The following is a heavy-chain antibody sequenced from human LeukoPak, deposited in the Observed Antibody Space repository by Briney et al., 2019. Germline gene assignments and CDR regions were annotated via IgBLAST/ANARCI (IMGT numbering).Heavy chain of an antibody. CDR1: GFTFDDYA. Sequence: GGSLRLSCAASGFTFDDYAMHWVRQAPGKGLEWVSGISWNSGSIGYADSVKGRFTISRDNAKNSLYLQMNSLRAEDTAVYYCTRELDYWGQGTLVTVSS. CDR2: ISWNSGSI. CDR3: TRELDY. V-gene: IGHV3-9*01. J-gene: IGHJ4*02.